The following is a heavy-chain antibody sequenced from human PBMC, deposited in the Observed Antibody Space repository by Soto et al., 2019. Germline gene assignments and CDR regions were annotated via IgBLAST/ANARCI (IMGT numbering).Heavy chain of an antibody. D-gene: IGHD1-26*01. CDR1: GFTFSSYA. V-gene: IGHV3-23*01. CDR3: AKDPNALVGGYGNFDY. J-gene: IGHJ4*02. CDR2: ISGGGGST. Sequence: GGSLRLSCAASGFTFSSYAMNWVRQAPGKGLEWVSGISGGGGSTYYADSVKGRFTISRDNSKNTLYLQMNSLRAEDTAVYYCAKDPNALVGGYGNFDYWGQGTMVPVYS.